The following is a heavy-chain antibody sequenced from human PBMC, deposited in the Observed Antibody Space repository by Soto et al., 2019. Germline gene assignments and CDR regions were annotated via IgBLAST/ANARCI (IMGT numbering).Heavy chain of an antibody. CDR1: GGSFSGYY. Sequence: SETLSLTCAVYGGSFSGYYWSWIRQTPGKGLEWIGQINHSGSTNYNPSLMGRVTISLDTSKKQFSLKLSSVTAADTAVYYCAREDDDYADHWGRGTLVTVS. J-gene: IGHJ4*02. CDR2: INHSGST. V-gene: IGHV4-34*01. D-gene: IGHD2-15*01. CDR3: AREDDDYADH.